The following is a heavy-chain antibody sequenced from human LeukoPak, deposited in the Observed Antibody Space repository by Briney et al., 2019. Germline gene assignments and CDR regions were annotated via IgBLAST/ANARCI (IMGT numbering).Heavy chain of an antibody. CDR2: IYPGDSDT. J-gene: IGHJ6*02. CDR3: ARHTLGYCSSTSCGSSGDYYYYGMDV. Sequence: KHGESLKISCKGSGYSFTSYWIGWVRQMPGKGLEWMGIIYPGDSDTRYSPPFQGQVTISADKSISTAYLQWSSLKASDTAMYYCARHTLGYCSSTSCGSSGDYYYYGMDVWGQGTTVTVSS. CDR1: GYSFTSYW. V-gene: IGHV5-51*01. D-gene: IGHD2-2*01.